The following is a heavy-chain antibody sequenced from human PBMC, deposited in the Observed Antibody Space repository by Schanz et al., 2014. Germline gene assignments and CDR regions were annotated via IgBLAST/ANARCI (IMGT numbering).Heavy chain of an antibody. V-gene: IGHV3-23*01. CDR2: ISGGGGTT. Sequence: EVHLLESGGGLVPPGGSLRLSCAASGFTFSSYAMSWVRQAPGKGLEWVSAISGGGGTTYYADSVKGRFTISRDNSKNTLYLQMNSLRAEDTAIYYCAKDAPYPFDLWGRGTLITVSS. CDR1: GFTFSSYA. J-gene: IGHJ2*01. CDR3: AKDAPYPFDL.